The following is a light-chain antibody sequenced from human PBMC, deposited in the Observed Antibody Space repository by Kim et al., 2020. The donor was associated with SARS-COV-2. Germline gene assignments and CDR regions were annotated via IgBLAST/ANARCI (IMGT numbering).Light chain of an antibody. J-gene: IGLJ1*01. Sequence: PGKTARITCGGNNMGSKSVHWYQQKPGQAPVLVIYYDSDRPSGIPERFSGSNSGNTATLTISRVEAGDEADYYCQVWDSSSDLLYVFGTGTKVTVL. CDR1: NMGSKS. CDR3: QVWDSSSDLLYV. V-gene: IGLV3-21*04. CDR2: YDS.